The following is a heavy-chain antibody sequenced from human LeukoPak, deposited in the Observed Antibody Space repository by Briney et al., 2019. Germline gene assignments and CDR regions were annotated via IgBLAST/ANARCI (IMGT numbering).Heavy chain of an antibody. Sequence: GESLKISCKGSGYSFTSYWIGWVRQMPGKGLGWMGIIYPGDSDTRYSPSFQGQVTISADKSISTAYLQWSSLKASDTAMYYCARFNYYGSGTPRDYGMDVWGIGTTVTVSS. V-gene: IGHV5-51*01. D-gene: IGHD3-10*01. CDR3: ARFNYYGSGTPRDYGMDV. CDR1: GYSFTSYW. CDR2: IYPGDSDT. J-gene: IGHJ6*04.